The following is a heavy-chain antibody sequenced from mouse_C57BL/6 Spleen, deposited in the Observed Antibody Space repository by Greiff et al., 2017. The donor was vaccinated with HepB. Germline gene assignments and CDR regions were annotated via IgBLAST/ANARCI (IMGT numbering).Heavy chain of an antibody. V-gene: IGHV5-16*01. Sequence: EVQLVESEGGLVQPGRSMKLSCTASGFTFSDYYMAWVRQVPEKGLEWVANINYDGSSTYYLDSLKSRFIISRDNAKNILYLQMSSLKSEDTATYYCARGSYAMDYWGQGTSVTVSS. CDR3: ARGSYAMDY. J-gene: IGHJ4*01. CDR1: GFTFSDYY. CDR2: INYDGSST.